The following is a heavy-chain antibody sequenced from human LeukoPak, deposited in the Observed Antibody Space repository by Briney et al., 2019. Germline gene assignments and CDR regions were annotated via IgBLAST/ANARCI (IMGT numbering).Heavy chain of an antibody. J-gene: IGHJ5*02. CDR3: ARAATSNWYVDWFDP. Sequence: GGSLRLSCAASGFTLSDYSMNWVRQAPGKGLEWVSSISSSSSDIYYADSVKGRFTISRDNAKNSLYLQMNSLTAADTAVYYCARAATSNWYVDWFDPWGQGTLVTVSS. D-gene: IGHD6-13*01. CDR1: GFTLSDYS. CDR2: ISSSSSDI. V-gene: IGHV3-21*01.